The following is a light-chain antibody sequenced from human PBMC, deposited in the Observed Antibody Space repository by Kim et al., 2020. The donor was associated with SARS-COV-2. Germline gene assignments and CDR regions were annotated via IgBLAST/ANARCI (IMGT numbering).Light chain of an antibody. Sequence: EIVLTQSPGTLSLSLGERVALSCRASQSVRGSHLAWYQHKPGQAPRLLIYDTSSRATGIPDRFSGSGSGTDFTLTIGRLGPEDVAIYYSQHYGGPPYTFGRGTKLE. J-gene: IGKJ2*01. CDR1: QSVRGSH. CDR2: DTS. CDR3: QHYGGPPYT. V-gene: IGKV3-20*01.